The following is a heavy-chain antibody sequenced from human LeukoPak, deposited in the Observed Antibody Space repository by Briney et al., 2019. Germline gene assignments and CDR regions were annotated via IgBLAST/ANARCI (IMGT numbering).Heavy chain of an antibody. CDR1: GGSISGSTSY. J-gene: IGHJ3*02. V-gene: IGHV4-39*01. Sequence: SETLSLTCTVSGGSISGSTSYWDWSRQPPGKGLEWIGSIYYTGSTYYNPSLKSRLTMSVDTSENQFSLELSSVTAADTALYYCARRYGRDWYFGFDIWGQGTMLTVSS. CDR2: IYYTGST. D-gene: IGHD6-19*01. CDR3: ARRYGRDWYFGFDI.